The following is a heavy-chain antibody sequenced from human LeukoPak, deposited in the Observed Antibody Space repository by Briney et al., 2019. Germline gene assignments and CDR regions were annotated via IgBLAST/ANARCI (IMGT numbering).Heavy chain of an antibody. J-gene: IGHJ4*02. Sequence: GGSLRLSCAASGFTFSSYAMSWVRQAPGKGLEWVSTISGSGGTTYYADSVEGQFTISRDNSKNTVSLQMNSLRAEDTAIYYCAKSVSPGGYVGSLYFFDDWGQGTLVTVSS. V-gene: IGHV3-23*01. CDR3: AKSVSPGGYVGSLYFFDD. CDR1: GFTFSSYA. CDR2: ISGSGGTT. D-gene: IGHD1-26*01.